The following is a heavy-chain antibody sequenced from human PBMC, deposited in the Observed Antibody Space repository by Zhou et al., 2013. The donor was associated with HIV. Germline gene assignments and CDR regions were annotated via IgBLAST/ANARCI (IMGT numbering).Heavy chain of an antibody. CDR2: IIPIFGTA. CDR3: ARQYYYDSSGYPNSDAFDI. D-gene: IGHD3-22*01. CDR1: GGTFSSYA. V-gene: IGHV1-69*05. J-gene: IGHJ3*02. Sequence: QVQLVQSGAEVKKPGSSVKVSCKASGGTFSSYAISWVRQAPGQGLEWMGRIIPIFGTANYAQKFQGRVTITTDESTSTAYMELSSLRSEDTAVYYCARQYYYDSSGYPNSDAFDIWGQGTMVTVSS.